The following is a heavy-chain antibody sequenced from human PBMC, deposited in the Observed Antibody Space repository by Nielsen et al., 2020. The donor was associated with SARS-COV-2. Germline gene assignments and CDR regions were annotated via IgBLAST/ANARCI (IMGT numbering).Heavy chain of an antibody. V-gene: IGHV4-59*01. CDR2: IYYSGST. Sequence: SETLSLTCTVSGGSISSYYWSWIRQPPGKGLEWIGYIYYSGSTNYNPSLKGRVTISVDTSKNQFSLKLSSVTAADTAVYYCARGQSIDFWSGYYMDVWGKGTTVTVSS. CDR3: ARGQSIDFWSGYYMDV. CDR1: GGSISSYY. D-gene: IGHD3-3*01. J-gene: IGHJ6*04.